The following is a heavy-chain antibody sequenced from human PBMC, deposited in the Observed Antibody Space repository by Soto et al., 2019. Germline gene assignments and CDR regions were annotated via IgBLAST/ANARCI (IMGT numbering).Heavy chain of an antibody. CDR1: GFTFSDYY. CDR2: ITSSGSTI. J-gene: IGHJ4*02. Sequence: GGSLRLSCAASGFTFSDYYMSWIRQAPGKGLEWVSYITSSGSTIYYADSVKGRFTISRDNAKNSLYLQMNSLRAEDTAVYYCARENEQWVAADNWGQGTLVTVSS. V-gene: IGHV3-11*01. D-gene: IGHD6-19*01. CDR3: ARENEQWVAADN.